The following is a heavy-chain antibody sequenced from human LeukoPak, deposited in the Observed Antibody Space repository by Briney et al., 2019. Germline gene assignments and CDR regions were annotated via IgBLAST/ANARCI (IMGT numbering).Heavy chain of an antibody. D-gene: IGHD2-21*02. V-gene: IGHV1-69*01. Sequence: SVKVSCKASGGTFSSYAISWVRQAPGQGLEWMGGIIPIFGTANYAQKFQGRVTITADESTSTAYMELSSLRSEDTAVYYCARMVSENCGGDCYNNWFDPWGQGTLVTVSS. CDR2: IIPIFGTA. J-gene: IGHJ5*02. CDR1: GGTFSSYA. CDR3: ARMVSENCGGDCYNNWFDP.